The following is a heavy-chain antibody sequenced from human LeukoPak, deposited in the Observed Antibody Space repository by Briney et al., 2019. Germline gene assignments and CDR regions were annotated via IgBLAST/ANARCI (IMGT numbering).Heavy chain of an antibody. CDR2: IIPIFGTA. D-gene: IGHD5-18*01. J-gene: IGHJ4*02. Sequence: SVKVSCKASGGTFSSYAISWVRQAPGQGLEWMGGIIPIFGTANYAQKFQGRVTITADESTSTAYMELSSLRSEDTAMYYCARSSGYSYDAFDYWGQGALVTVSS. CDR1: GGTFSSYA. CDR3: ARSSGYSYDAFDY. V-gene: IGHV1-69*13.